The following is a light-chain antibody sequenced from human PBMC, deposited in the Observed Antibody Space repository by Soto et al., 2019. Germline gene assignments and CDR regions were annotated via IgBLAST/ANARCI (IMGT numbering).Light chain of an antibody. CDR3: SSYAGSNNFV. CDR1: SSDVGGYDH. V-gene: IGLV2-8*01. J-gene: IGLJ1*01. CDR2: EVS. Sequence: QSVLTQPPSASGSPGQSVTISCTGTSSDVGGYDHVSWYQQYPGKAPKLIIYEVSKRPSGVPDRFSGSKSGNTASLTVSGLQAEDEADYYCSSYAGSNNFVFGTGTKVTVL.